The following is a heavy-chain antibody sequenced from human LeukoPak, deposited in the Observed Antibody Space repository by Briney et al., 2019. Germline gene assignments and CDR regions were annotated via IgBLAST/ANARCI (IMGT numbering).Heavy chain of an antibody. CDR2: IYYSGST. CDR1: GGSISSYY. Sequence: SETLSLTCTVSGGSISSYYWSWIRQPPGKGLEWIGYIYYSGSTYYNPSLKSRVTISVDRSKNQFSLKLSSVTAADTAVYYCARETEYYYDSSGYYYEYYFDYWGQGTLVTVSS. CDR3: ARETEYYYDSSGYYYEYYFDY. V-gene: IGHV4-59*12. D-gene: IGHD3-22*01. J-gene: IGHJ4*02.